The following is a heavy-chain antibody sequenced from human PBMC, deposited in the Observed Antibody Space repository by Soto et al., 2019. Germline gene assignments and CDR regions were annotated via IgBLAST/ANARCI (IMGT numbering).Heavy chain of an antibody. CDR3: ARDRRWLRMSDGMDV. Sequence: ASETLSLTCTVSGGSISSGGYYWSWIRQHPGKGLEWIGYIYYSGSTHYNPSLKSRVTVSVDTSKNQFSLKLSSVTAADTAVYYCARDRRWLRMSDGMDVWGQGTTVTVSS. D-gene: IGHD5-12*01. V-gene: IGHV4-31*03. CDR1: GGSISSGGYY. J-gene: IGHJ6*02. CDR2: IYYSGST.